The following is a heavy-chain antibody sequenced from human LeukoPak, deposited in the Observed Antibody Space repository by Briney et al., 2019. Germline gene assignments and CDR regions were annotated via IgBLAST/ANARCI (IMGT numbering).Heavy chain of an antibody. V-gene: IGHV3-49*04. CDR3: THCSSTSCYLFDY. J-gene: IGHJ4*02. CDR1: GFTFSSYA. D-gene: IGHD2-2*01. Sequence: GGSLRLSCAASGFTFSSYAMSWVRQAPGKGLEWVGFIRSKAYGGTTEYAASVKGRFTISRDDSKSIAYLQMNSLKIEDTAVYYCTHCSSTSCYLFDYWGQGTLVTVSS. CDR2: IRSKAYGGTT.